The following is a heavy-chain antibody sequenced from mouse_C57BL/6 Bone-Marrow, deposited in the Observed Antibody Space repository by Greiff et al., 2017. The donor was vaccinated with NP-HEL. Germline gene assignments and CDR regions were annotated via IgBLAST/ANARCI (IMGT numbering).Heavy chain of an antibody. CDR2: IYPGGGYT. D-gene: IGHD1-1*01. CDR3: AVYYYGSLGY. J-gene: IGHJ2*01. V-gene: IGHV1-63*01. CDR1: GYTFTNYW. Sequence: VQVVESGAELVRPGTSVKMSCKASGYTFTNYWIGWAKQRPGHGLEWIGDIYPGGGYTNYNEKFKGKATLTADKSSSAAYMQFSSLTSEDSANYYCAVYYYGSLGYWGQGTTLTVSS.